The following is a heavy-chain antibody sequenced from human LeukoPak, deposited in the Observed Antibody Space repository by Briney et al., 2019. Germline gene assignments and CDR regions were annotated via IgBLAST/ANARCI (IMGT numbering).Heavy chain of an antibody. CDR3: AKGNILTGPPDS. CDR2: INWDGDIT. Sequence: GGSLRLSCAASGFTFDDYTMHWVRHPPGKGLEWVSLINWDGDITEYADSVKDRFTISIDNSKNSLFLQMNSLRTEDTALYYCAKGNILTGPPDSWGQGTLVTVSS. J-gene: IGHJ4*02. D-gene: IGHD3-9*01. CDR1: GFTFDDYT. V-gene: IGHV3-43*01.